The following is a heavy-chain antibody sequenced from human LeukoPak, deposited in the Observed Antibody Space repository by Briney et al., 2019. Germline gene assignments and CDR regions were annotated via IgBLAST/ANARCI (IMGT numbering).Heavy chain of an antibody. D-gene: IGHD6-19*01. CDR3: ARHSFRQWLAPPGDY. V-gene: IGHV4-34*01. CDR1: GGSFSGYY. Sequence: ETLSLTCAVYGGSFSGYYWSWIRQPPGKGLEWIGEINHSGSTNYNPSLKSRVTISVDTSKNQFSLKLSSVTAADTAVYYCARHSFRQWLAPPGDYWGQGTLVTVSS. CDR2: INHSGST. J-gene: IGHJ4*02.